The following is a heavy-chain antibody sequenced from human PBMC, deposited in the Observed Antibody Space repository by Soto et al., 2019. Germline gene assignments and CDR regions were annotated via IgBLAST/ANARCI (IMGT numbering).Heavy chain of an antibody. D-gene: IGHD5-12*01. V-gene: IGHV6-1*01. J-gene: IGHJ4*02. Sequence: QVQLQQSGPGLVKPSQTLSLTCAISGDSVSSNSVAWSWIRQSPSRGLEWLGRTYYRSKWYNDYAVSVQERITINPDTSTIQFSLQLKSVTHEDTAVYFCERGGWPQLRGYFDSWGQGTLVTVSS. CDR1: GDSVSSNSVA. CDR2: TYYRSKWYN. CDR3: ERGGWPQLRGYFDS.